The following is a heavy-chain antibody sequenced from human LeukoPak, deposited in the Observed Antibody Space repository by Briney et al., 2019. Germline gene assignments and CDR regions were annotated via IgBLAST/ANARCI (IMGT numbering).Heavy chain of an antibody. CDR1: GYTFTGYY. CDR2: INPNSGGT. J-gene: IGHJ4*02. CDR3: ARDHSLTPIFGVVIKRYYFDY. D-gene: IGHD3-3*01. V-gene: IGHV1-2*02. Sequence: VASVKVSCKASGYTFTGYYMHWVRQAPGQGLEWMGWINPNSGGTNYAQKFQGRVTMTRDTSTSTVYMELSSLRSEDTAVYYCARDHSLTPIFGVVIKRYYFDYWGQGTLVTVSS.